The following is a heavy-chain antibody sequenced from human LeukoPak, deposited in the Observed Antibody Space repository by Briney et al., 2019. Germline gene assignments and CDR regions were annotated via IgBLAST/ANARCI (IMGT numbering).Heavy chain of an antibody. V-gene: IGHV3-66*01. Sequence: GGSLRLSCAVSGFTVSSNYMSWVRQAPGKGLEWVSVIYSGGSTYYADSVKDRFTISRDNSKNTLYLQINSLRAEDTAVYYCTRVLWGGIDYWGQGTLVTVST. CDR1: GFTVSSNY. J-gene: IGHJ4*02. CDR2: IYSGGST. CDR3: TRVLWGGIDY. D-gene: IGHD3-16*01.